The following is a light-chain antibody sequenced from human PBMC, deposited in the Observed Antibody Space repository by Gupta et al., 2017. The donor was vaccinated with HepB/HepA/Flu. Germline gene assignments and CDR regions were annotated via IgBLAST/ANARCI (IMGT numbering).Light chain of an antibody. CDR3: RQGKFWRT. CDR2: KVS. J-gene: IGKJ1*01. CDR1: QSLVHTDGYVY. Sequence: EVVMTQSPLSLPVTLGQSASISCKSSQSLVHTDGYVYLNWFHQRPGQSPRRLIYKVSKSDSGVPDRFSGSGSDTDFTLKSSRAEAEDVGVYYCRQGKFWRTFGQGTKVEI. V-gene: IGKV2-30*02.